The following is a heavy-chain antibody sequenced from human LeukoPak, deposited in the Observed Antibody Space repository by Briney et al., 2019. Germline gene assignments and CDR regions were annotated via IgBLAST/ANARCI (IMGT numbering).Heavy chain of an antibody. V-gene: IGHV3-7*01. CDR3: TRAFSGSFDY. J-gene: IGHJ4*02. CDR2: IKQDGSEI. CDR1: GFTFSNYW. D-gene: IGHD1-26*01. Sequence: GGSLTLSCAASGFTFSNYWMKWVRQAPGKGLEWVAYIKQDGSEIHYVDSVRGRFTISRDNAKNSLYLQMNSLRAEDTAVYYCTRAFSGSFDYWGQGTLVTVSS.